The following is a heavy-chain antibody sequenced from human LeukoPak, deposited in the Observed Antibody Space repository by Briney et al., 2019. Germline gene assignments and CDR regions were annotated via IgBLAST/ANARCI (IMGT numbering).Heavy chain of an antibody. J-gene: IGHJ5*02. Sequence: SETLPLTCAVSGGSISSSNWWSWVRQPPGKGLEWIGEIYHSGSTNYNPSLKSRVTISVDKSKNQFSLKLSSVTAADTAVYYCARDRQYSYGYWWFDPWGQGTLVTVSS. V-gene: IGHV4-4*02. CDR1: GGSISSSNW. D-gene: IGHD5-18*01. CDR2: IYHSGST. CDR3: ARDRQYSYGYWWFDP.